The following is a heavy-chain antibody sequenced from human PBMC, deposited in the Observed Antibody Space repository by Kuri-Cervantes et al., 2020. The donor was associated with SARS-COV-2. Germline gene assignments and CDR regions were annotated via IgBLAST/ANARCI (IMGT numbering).Heavy chain of an antibody. CDR1: GDSMNNGNW. V-gene: IGHV4-4*02. J-gene: IGHJ4*02. D-gene: IGHD5-24*01. Sequence: SETLSLTCDVSGDSMNNGNWWTWVRQTPGKGLEWIGEIYHNGNTNYNPSLKSRVTIPVDESKNQFSLKLNSVTAADTAVYYCASLLLWQQFAHWGQGILVTVSS. CDR3: ASLLLWQQFAH. CDR2: IYHNGNT.